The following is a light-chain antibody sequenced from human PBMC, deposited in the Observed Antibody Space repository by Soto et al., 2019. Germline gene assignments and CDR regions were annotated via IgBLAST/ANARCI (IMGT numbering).Light chain of an antibody. CDR2: GAS. CDR1: QSVSSN. V-gene: IGKV3-15*01. CDR3: QQYNNWPPRT. Sequence: EIVMTQSPATLSVSPGERATLSCRASQSVSSNLAWYQQKPGQAPRLLIYGASTRATGIPARFSGSGSGTEFTLTISRLQSEDFAGYYCQQYNNWPPRTVGQGTKVEIK. J-gene: IGKJ1*01.